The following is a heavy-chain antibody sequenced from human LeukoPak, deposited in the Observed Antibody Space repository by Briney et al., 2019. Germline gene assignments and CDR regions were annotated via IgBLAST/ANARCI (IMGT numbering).Heavy chain of an antibody. CDR3: ARADWGSVDY. D-gene: IGHD7-27*01. J-gene: IGHJ4*02. CDR1: GFTFSSYG. CDR2: IRYDGSNK. V-gene: IGHV3-30*02. Sequence: GGSLRLSCAASGFTFSSYGMHWVRQAPGKGLEWVAFIRYDGSNKYYADSVKGRFTISRDNAKNSLYLQMNSLRAEDTAVYYCARADWGSVDYWGQGTLVTVSS.